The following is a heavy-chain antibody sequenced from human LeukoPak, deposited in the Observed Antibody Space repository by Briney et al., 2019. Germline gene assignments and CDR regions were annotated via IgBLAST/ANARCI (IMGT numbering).Heavy chain of an antibody. CDR2: ISSSGSTI. Sequence: GGSLRLSCAASGFTFSNEMNWVRQAPGKGLEWVSYISSSGSTIYYADSVKGRFTISRDNAKNSLYLQMNSLRAEDAAVYYCAELGITMIGGVWGKGTTVTISS. CDR3: AELGITMIGGV. CDR1: GFTFSNE. J-gene: IGHJ6*04. V-gene: IGHV3-48*03. D-gene: IGHD3-10*02.